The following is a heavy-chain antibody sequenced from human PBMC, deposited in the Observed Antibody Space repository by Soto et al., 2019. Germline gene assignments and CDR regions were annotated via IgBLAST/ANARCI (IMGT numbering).Heavy chain of an antibody. CDR1: GFTFSRQA. D-gene: IGHD2-15*01. J-gene: IGHJ4*02. CDR3: ATGFLGLCTGGNCPLDY. CDR2: IWYHGIDK. V-gene: IGHV3-33*01. Sequence: QVQLVESGGGVVQPERSLRLSCAASGFTFSRQAMHWVRQVPGRGLEWVAVIWYHGIDKYYADSVKGRFTISRDNSKNTVYLQMNSLRGEDTAVYYCATGFLGLCTGGNCPLDYWGQGTLVTVSS.